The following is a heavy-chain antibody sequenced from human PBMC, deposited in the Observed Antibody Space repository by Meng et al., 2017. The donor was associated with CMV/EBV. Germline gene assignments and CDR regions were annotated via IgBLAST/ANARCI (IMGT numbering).Heavy chain of an antibody. Sequence: LQPRGSSCSPEPSTVCTVRCNSMRWVPQAPVKGLEFVSVISSGGSTYYADSVKGRFTISRDNSKNTLYRQMNSLRAEDTAVYYCAREGDGYDKAPYWGQGTLVTVSS. D-gene: IGHD5-24*01. V-gene: IGHV3-66*01. J-gene: IGHJ4*02. CDR3: AREGDGYDKAPY. CDR1: VCTVRCNS. CDR2: ISSGGST.